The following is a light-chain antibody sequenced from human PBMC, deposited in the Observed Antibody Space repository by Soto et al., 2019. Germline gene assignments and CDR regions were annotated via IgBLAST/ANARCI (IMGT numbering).Light chain of an antibody. Sequence: DIQMTQSPSSLSASVGDRVTITCRASQGISNHLAWFQQKPGKAPRPLIYDADGLQSGVPSKFSGSGSGTDFTLTISSLQPEDFATYYCQQYHNYPVTFGGGTRVEFK. J-gene: IGKJ4*01. CDR1: QGISNH. CDR2: DAD. CDR3: QQYHNYPVT. V-gene: IGKV1-16*02.